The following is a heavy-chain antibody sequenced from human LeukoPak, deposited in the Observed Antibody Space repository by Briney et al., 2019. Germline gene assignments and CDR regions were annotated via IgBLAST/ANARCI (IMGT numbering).Heavy chain of an antibody. CDR3: ARGFVLGAAKNYFDY. V-gene: IGHV3-30*04. J-gene: IGHJ4*02. CDR2: ISYDGSNK. CDR1: GFNFNDYA. D-gene: IGHD2-21*02. Sequence: PGGSLRLSCAASGFNFNDYAMHWVRQAPGNGLESMADISYDGSNKYYADSVKGRFTISRDNSKNSLSLQMNSLRAEDTALYYCARGFVLGAAKNYFDYWGQGALVTVSS.